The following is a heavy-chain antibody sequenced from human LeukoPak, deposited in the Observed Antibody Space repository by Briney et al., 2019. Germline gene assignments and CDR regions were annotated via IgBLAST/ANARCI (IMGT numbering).Heavy chain of an antibody. Sequence: GASVKVSCKASGYTFTDYYIHWVRQAPGRGLEWMGWINPNSGGTNYAQKFQGRVTMTRDTSIGTAYMELSRLRSDDTAVYYCARDIVVVVDATQPYGMDVWGQGTTVTVSS. CDR3: ARDIVVVVDATQPYGMDV. CDR2: INPNSGGT. V-gene: IGHV1-2*02. D-gene: IGHD2-15*01. J-gene: IGHJ6*02. CDR1: GYTFTDYY.